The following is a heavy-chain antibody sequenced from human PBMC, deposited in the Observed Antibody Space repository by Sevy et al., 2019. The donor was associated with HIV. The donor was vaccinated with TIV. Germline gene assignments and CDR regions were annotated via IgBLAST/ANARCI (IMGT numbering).Heavy chain of an antibody. Sequence: SETLSLTCAVSGYSNTSGYLWGWIRQPPGKGLEWIGSVFHSGSTYYNPSLNSRVIISVDTSKNQFSLKLNSVTAADTAVYYCARHSHGSGTYYVPFDSWGQGTLVTVSS. CDR3: ARHSHGSGTYYVPFDS. CDR2: VFHSGST. J-gene: IGHJ4*02. V-gene: IGHV4-38-2*01. CDR1: GYSNTSGYL. D-gene: IGHD3-10*01.